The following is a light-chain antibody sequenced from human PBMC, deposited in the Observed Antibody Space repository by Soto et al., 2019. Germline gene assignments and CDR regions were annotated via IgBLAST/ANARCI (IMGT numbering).Light chain of an antibody. CDR2: DAS. Sequence: DFQMTQSPSTLSASVGDRVTITCRASQNINNWVAWYQQKPGKAPKFLIYDASTLQRGVPSRFSGSGFGTDFSLTTTSLQPNYLGIYYAQHTRTFGKGTKVETK. V-gene: IGKV1-5*01. J-gene: IGKJ1*01. CDR3: QHTRT. CDR1: QNINNW.